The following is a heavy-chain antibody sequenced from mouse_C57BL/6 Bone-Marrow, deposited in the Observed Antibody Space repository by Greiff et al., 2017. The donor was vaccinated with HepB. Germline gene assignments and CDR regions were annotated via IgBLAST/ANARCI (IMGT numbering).Heavy chain of an antibody. CDR3: TIAGY. J-gene: IGHJ2*01. CDR1: GYTFTSYW. V-gene: IGHV1-5*01. CDR2: IYPGNSDT. Sequence: VQLKESGTVLARPGASVKMSCKTSGYTFTSYWMHWVKQRPGQGLEWIGAIYPGNSDTTYNQKFKGKAKLTADTSASTAYMELSSLTNKDTAVYYWTIAGYWDQGTTLTVSS.